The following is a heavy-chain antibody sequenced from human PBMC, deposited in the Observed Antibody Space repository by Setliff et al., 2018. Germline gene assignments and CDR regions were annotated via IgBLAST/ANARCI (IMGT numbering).Heavy chain of an antibody. CDR1: GYNFPGYY. Sequence: GASVKVSCKASGYNFPGYYLHWVRQAPGQGLEWMGWISPHTGNTQYAQNFQGRVTMTRDTSVTTAYMELSSLRSNDTAVYYCARSKVEAAMVKHNWFDPWGQGTLVTVSS. D-gene: IGHD5-18*01. J-gene: IGHJ5*02. V-gene: IGHV1-2*02. CDR3: ARSKVEAAMVKHNWFDP. CDR2: ISPHTGNT.